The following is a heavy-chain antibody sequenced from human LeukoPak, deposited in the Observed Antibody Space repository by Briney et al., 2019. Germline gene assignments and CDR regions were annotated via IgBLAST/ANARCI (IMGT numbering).Heavy chain of an antibody. J-gene: IGHJ4*02. Sequence: GDSLRLSCVAAGFTFNIYPMTWVRQSPGKGLEWVSTIGTSGDTYYADSVKGRFTISRDDSKNTLYLQMHSLGAEDTAVYYCAKSRIVDRRGYFDYWGQGTPVTVSS. CDR1: GFTFNIYP. CDR3: AKSRIVDRRGYFDY. CDR2: IGTSGDT. D-gene: IGHD2-15*01. V-gene: IGHV3-23*01.